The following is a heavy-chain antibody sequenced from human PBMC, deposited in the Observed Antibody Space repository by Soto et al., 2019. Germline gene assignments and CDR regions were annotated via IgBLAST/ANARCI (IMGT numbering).Heavy chain of an antibody. D-gene: IGHD2-2*02. V-gene: IGHV3-23*01. CDR2: ISGSGGTT. CDR1: GFTFSSYA. CDR3: ARDGEDIVLVPAATPPYF. J-gene: IGHJ4*02. Sequence: GGSLRLSCAASGFTFSSYAMSWVRQAPGKGLEWVSAISGSGGTTYYADSVKGRSTFSRDNSKNTLYLQMNSLRAEDTAVYYCARDGEDIVLVPAATPPYFWGQGTLVTVSS.